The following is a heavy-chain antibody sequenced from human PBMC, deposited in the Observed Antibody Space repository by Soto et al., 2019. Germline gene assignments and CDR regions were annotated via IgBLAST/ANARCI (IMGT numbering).Heavy chain of an antibody. Sequence: GWSLRLSCASSVFTFSSYAVSWVRQAPGKGPEWISSISGSGSTIYYADSVKGRFTISRDNSKNTLYLQMSSLRAEDTAVYYCAKVFYYYDSSGYYYFDYWGQGTLVTVSS. V-gene: IGHV3-23*01. CDR1: VFTFSSYA. CDR2: ISGSGSTI. D-gene: IGHD3-22*01. CDR3: AKVFYYYDSSGYYYFDY. J-gene: IGHJ4*02.